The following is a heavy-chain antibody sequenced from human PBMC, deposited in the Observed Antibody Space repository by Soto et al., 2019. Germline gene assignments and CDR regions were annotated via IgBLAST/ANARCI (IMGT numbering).Heavy chain of an antibody. CDR1: GGSISSYY. V-gene: IGHV4-59*08. Sequence: SETLSLTCTVSGGSISSYYWSWIRQPPGKGLEWIGYIYYSGSTNYNPSLKSRVTISVDTSKNQFSLKLSSVTAADTAVYYCASQPLCSDHEGCFDYWCQGTLLTVSS. CDR2: IYYSGST. J-gene: IGHJ4*02. CDR3: ASQPLCSDHEGCFDY. D-gene: IGHD6-19*01.